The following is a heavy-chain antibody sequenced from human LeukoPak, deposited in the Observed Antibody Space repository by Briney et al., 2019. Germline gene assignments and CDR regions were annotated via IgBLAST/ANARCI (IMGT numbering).Heavy chain of an antibody. CDR2: ISYDGSNK. CDR1: GFTFSSYW. D-gene: IGHD6-19*01. CDR3: AKDAIADRWLVRWFDP. J-gene: IGHJ5*02. Sequence: GGSLRLSCAASGFTFSSYWMHWVRQAPGKGLEWVAVISYDGSNKYYADSVKGRFTISRDNSKNTLYLQMNSLRAEDTAVYYCAKDAIADRWLVRWFDPWGQGTLVTVSS. V-gene: IGHV3-30*18.